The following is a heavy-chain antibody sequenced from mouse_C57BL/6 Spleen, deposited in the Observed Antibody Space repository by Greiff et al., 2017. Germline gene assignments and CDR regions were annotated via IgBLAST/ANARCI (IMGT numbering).Heavy chain of an antibody. CDR2: IDPETGGT. CDR3: TRKVDYYGSRNYFDY. D-gene: IGHD1-1*01. Sequence: LVESGAELVRPGASVTLSCKASGYTFTDYEMHWVKQTPVHGLEWIGAIDPETGGTAYNQKFKGKAILTADKSSSTAYMELRSLTSEDSAVYYCTRKVDYYGSRNYFDYWGQGTTLTVSS. J-gene: IGHJ2*01. CDR1: GYTFTDYE. V-gene: IGHV1-15*01.